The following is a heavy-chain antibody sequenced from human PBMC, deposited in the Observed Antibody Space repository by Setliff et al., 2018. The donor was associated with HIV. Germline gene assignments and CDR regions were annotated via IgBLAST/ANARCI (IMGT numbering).Heavy chain of an antibody. CDR1: GDSISSDFY. CDR3: ARARSDWYNVRPYYFDL. Sequence: SETLSLTCTVSGDSISSDFYWGWIRQPPGKGLEWIASIYHSGNTYYMPSLQSRLSISVDKSKNQFSLTLSSVTAADTAVYYCARARSDWYNVRPYYFDLWGQGTPVTVSS. V-gene: IGHV4-38-2*02. J-gene: IGHJ4*02. D-gene: IGHD6-19*01. CDR2: IYHSGNT.